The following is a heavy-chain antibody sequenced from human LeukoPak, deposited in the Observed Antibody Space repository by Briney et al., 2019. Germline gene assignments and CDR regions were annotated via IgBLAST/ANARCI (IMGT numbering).Heavy chain of an antibody. CDR1: GYTFTSYG. V-gene: IGHV1-18*01. D-gene: IGHD6-19*01. Sequence: ASVKVSCKGSGYTFTSYGIRWVRQAPGQELEWMVWISAYNGNTNYAQKLQGRVTMTTDTSTSTAYMELRSLRSDDTAVYYCARAPSIAVAVRWFDAWGQGILVTVSS. CDR2: ISAYNGNT. J-gene: IGHJ5*02. CDR3: ARAPSIAVAVRWFDA.